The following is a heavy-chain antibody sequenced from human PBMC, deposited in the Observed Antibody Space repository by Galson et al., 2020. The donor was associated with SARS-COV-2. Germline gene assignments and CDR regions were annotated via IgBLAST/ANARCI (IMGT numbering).Heavy chain of an antibody. V-gene: IGHV4-4*07. CDR2: IYTSGST. Sequence: ETSETLSLTCTVSGGSISSYYWSWIRQPAGKGLEWIGRIYTSGSTNYNPSLKSRVTMSVDTSKNQFSLKLSSVTAADTAVYYCARSAVPAAPFDYWGQGTLVTVSS. CDR1: GGSISSYY. CDR3: ARSAVPAAPFDY. D-gene: IGHD2-2*01. J-gene: IGHJ4*02.